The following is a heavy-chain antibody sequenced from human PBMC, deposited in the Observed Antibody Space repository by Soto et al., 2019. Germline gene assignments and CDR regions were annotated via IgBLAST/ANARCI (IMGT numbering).Heavy chain of an antibody. D-gene: IGHD6-13*01. Sequence: QVQLVQSGAEVKKPGSSVKVSCKASGGTFSSYAISWVRQAPGQGLEWMGGSIPIFGTANDAQKFQGRVTITADESTSTAYMELSSLRSEDTAVYYCASVAAAGYYYYGMDVWGQGTTVTVSS. CDR1: GGTFSSYA. J-gene: IGHJ6*02. V-gene: IGHV1-69*12. CDR3: ASVAAAGYYYYGMDV. CDR2: SIPIFGTA.